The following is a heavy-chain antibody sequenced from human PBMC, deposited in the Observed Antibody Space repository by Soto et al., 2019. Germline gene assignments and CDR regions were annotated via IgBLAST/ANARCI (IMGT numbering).Heavy chain of an antibody. J-gene: IGHJ4*02. CDR3: AHYSSTSSFDY. CDR2: IYWNDDK. D-gene: IGHD6-13*01. CDR1: GFSLSTSGMG. Sequence: QITLKESGPTLVKPTQTFTLACTFSGFSLSTSGMGVGWIRQPPGKALEWLALIYWNDDKRYSPPLKSRLTITKDTSNNQGVLTTTNIDPVDTATDYCAHYSSTSSFDYWGQGTLVTVSS. V-gene: IGHV2-5*01.